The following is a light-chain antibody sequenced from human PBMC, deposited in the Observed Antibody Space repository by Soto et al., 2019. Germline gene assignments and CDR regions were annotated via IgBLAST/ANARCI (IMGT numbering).Light chain of an antibody. CDR1: SGSVASNH. J-gene: IGLJ3*02. V-gene: IGLV6-57*04. CDR2: ENN. CDR3: QSYDSNNVV. Sequence: NFMLTQPHSVSESPGKTVTISCTRSSGSVASNHVQWYQQRPGSAPTTLIYENNQRPSGVPDRFSGSVDSSSNSASLTISGLKPEDEADYFCQSYDSNNVVFGGGTKLTVL.